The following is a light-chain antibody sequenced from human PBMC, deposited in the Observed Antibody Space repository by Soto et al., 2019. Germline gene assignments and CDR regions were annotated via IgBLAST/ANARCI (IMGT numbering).Light chain of an antibody. V-gene: IGKV1-8*01. CDR2: AAS. CDR1: QVISLY. CDR3: QQYYISGT. J-gene: IGKJ3*01. Sequence: AIRMTQSPSSLSASTGDRVPIICRASQVISLYLAGYQQKPGKAPKLRLYAASTLQSGVPSRFSGSGSGTDFTLNISCLQSEDFATHYCQQYYISGTFGPGTKVDIK.